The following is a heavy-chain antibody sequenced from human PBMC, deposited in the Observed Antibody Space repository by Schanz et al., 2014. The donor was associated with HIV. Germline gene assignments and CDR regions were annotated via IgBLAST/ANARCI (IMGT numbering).Heavy chain of an antibody. CDR3: ARVRSGSTAGYFDL. V-gene: IGHV4-34*01. CDR1: GFTFSSHA. J-gene: IGHJ2*01. CDR2: INHIGRT. Sequence: VQLVASGGGVVQPGGSLRLSCAASGFTFSSHAMSWVRQGPGRGLEWIGEINHIGRTNYSPSLKSRVAILVDTSKKHFSLNLTSVTAADTAVYFCARVRSGSTAGYFDLWGRGTRVTVSS. D-gene: IGHD1-26*01.